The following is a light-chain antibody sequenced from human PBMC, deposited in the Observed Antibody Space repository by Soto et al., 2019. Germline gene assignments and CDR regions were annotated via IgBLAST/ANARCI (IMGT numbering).Light chain of an antibody. CDR1: QGISSY. CDR2: AAS. CDR3: QQYYSYPWT. J-gene: IGKJ1*01. V-gene: IGKV1-8*01. Sequence: AIRMTQSPSSLSASTGERVTITCRASQGISSYLAWYQQKQGKAAKLLIYAASTMQSGVTSRFRGSGSGTDVTLTISCLQSEDFATDYCQQYYSYPWTFGQGTKVEIK.